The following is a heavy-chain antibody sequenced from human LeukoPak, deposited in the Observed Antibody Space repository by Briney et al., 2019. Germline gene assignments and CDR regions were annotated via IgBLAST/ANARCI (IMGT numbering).Heavy chain of an antibody. CDR1: GFTSTSYA. D-gene: IGHD3-10*01. CDR3: AKCYYGSGNYCDAFDI. V-gene: IGHV3-23*01. J-gene: IGHJ3*02. Sequence: GGSLRLSCAASGFTSTSYAMSWVRQAPGKGLEWVSAISGSGGGTYYADSVKGRFTISRDSSMNTLYLQMNSSRAEDTAVYYCAKCYYGSGNYCDAFDIWGQGTMVTVSS. CDR2: ISGSGGGT.